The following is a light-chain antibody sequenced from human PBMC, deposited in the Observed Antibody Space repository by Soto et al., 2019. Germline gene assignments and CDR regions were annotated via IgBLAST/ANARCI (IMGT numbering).Light chain of an antibody. CDR2: EVS. V-gene: IGLV2-14*01. CDR3: SSYTSSSTL. CDR1: SSDVGGYNY. Sequence: QSALTQPASVSGSPGQSMTISCTGTSSDVGGYNYVSWYQQHPGKAPKLMIYEVSNRPSGVSNRFSGSKSGNTASLTISGLQAEDEADYYGSSYTSSSTLFGGGTKLTVL. J-gene: IGLJ2*01.